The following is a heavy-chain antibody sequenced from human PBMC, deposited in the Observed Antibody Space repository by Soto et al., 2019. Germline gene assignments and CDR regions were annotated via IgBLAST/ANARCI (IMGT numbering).Heavy chain of an antibody. V-gene: IGHV4-59*01. D-gene: IGHD2-2*01. Sequence: ETLSLTCTVSGGSISSYYWSWIRQPPGKGLEWIGYIYYSGSTNYNPSLKSRSTISIDTYKNQYSLKMRTVTVADTALYYCARVDIVVVPAATRYYYMDVWGKGTTVT. CDR3: ARVDIVVVPAATRYYYMDV. J-gene: IGHJ6*03. CDR2: IYYSGST. CDR1: GGSISSYY.